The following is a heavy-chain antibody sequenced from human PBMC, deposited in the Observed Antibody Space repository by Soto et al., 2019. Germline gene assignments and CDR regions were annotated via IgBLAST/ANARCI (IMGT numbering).Heavy chain of an antibody. CDR1: GFIFDDYA. CDR3: ASGRGYDILNGYYPYFDY. J-gene: IGHJ4*02. Sequence: GGSLRLSCAASGFIFDDYAMHWVRQAPGRGLEWVSGISWNSGSIGYADSVKGRFTISRDNAKKSLYLQMNSLRAEDTALYYCASGRGYDILNGYYPYFDYWGQGTLVTVSS. D-gene: IGHD3-9*01. CDR2: ISWNSGSI. V-gene: IGHV3-9*01.